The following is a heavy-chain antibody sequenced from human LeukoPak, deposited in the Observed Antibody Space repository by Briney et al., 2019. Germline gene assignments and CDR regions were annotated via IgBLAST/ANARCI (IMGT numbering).Heavy chain of an antibody. Sequence: ASVKVSCKASGYTFTTYDINWVRQATGQGLEWMGWMNPNSGNTGYAQKFQGRVTMTRNTSISTAYMELSSLGSEDTAVYYCAREAAGDYIWGSYRPFDNWGQGTLVTVSS. V-gene: IGHV1-8*01. CDR3: AREAAGDYIWGSYRPFDN. CDR2: MNPNSGNT. J-gene: IGHJ4*02. D-gene: IGHD3-16*02. CDR1: GYTFTTYD.